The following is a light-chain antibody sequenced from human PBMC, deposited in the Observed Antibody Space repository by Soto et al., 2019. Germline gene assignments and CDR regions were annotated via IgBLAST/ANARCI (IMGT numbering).Light chain of an antibody. V-gene: IGLV2-14*01. Sequence: QSVLTQPASVSGSPGQSIAISCTGTGTDVGGYNYVSWYQQHPGKAPKLMIYEVSNRPSGVSNRFSGSKSGNTASLTISGLQAEDEADYYCSSYTSSSTPHVVVGGGTKLTVL. CDR2: EVS. CDR1: GTDVGGYNY. J-gene: IGLJ2*01. CDR3: SSYTSSSTPHVV.